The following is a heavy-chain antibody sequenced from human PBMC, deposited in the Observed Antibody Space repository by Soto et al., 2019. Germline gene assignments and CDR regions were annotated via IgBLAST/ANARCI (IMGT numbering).Heavy chain of an antibody. J-gene: IGHJ4*02. Sequence: KPSETLSLTCTVSGDSIRTGDYYWNWIRQSPGKGLEWIGCVYASGSTYYNLSLRGRVTMSIDTSKNQFSLELNSVTAADTAVFYCARGGERSSGFFDYWGRGTLVTVSS. CDR1: GDSIRTGDYY. CDR3: ARGGERSSGFFDY. D-gene: IGHD3-22*01. V-gene: IGHV4-30-4*01. CDR2: VYASGST.